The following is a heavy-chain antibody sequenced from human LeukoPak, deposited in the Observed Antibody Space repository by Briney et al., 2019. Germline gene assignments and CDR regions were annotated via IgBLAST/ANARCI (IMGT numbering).Heavy chain of an antibody. CDR3: AREGVEGGYDFWSGYIDY. D-gene: IGHD3-3*01. J-gene: IGHJ4*02. Sequence: PGGSLRLSCAASGFTFSSYSMNWVRQAPGKGLEWVSSISSSSSYIYYADSVKGRFTISRDNAKNTLYLQMNSLRAEDTAVYYCAREGVEGGYDFWSGYIDYWGQGTLVTVSS. CDR2: ISSSSSYI. CDR1: GFTFSSYS. V-gene: IGHV3-21*01.